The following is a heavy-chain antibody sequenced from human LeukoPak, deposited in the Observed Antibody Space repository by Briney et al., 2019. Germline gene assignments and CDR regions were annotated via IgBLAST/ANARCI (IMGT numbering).Heavy chain of an antibody. CDR3: ARGPSIAVAGLFDY. D-gene: IGHD6-19*01. CDR2: IIPILGIA. CDR1: GGTFSSYT. V-gene: IGHV1-69*02. Sequence: SVKVSCKASGGTFSSYTVSWVRQAPGQGLEWMGRIIPILGIANYAQKFQGRVTITADKSTSTAYMELSSLRSEDTAVYYCARGPSIAVAGLFDYWGQGTLVTVSS. J-gene: IGHJ4*02.